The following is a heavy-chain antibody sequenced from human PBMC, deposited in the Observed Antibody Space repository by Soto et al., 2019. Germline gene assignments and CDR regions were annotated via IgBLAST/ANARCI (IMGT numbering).Heavy chain of an antibody. CDR1: GFTFSSYW. CDR2: INQDGSGG. CDR3: ASRGSSGIHFDS. D-gene: IGHD3-10*01. V-gene: IGHV3-7*03. J-gene: IGHJ4*02. Sequence: PGGSLRLSCAASGFTFSSYWMSWVRQAPGKGLEWVGSINQDGSGGYYVDSLKGRFSISRDNSKNSLFLQMNKMRAEDTAVYYCASRGSSGIHFDSWGQGTLVTVSS.